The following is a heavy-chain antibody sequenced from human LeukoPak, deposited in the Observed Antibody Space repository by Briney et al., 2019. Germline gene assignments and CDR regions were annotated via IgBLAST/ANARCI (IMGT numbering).Heavy chain of an antibody. D-gene: IGHD3-3*01. J-gene: IGHJ4*02. CDR2: ISAYNGNT. CDR3: ARDGLRFLEWLLRFDY. CDR1: GYTFTSYG. Sequence: ASVKVSCKASGYTFTSYGISWVRQAPGQGLEWMGWISAYNGNTNYAQKLQGRVTMTTDTSTSTAYMELRSLRSDDTAVYYCARDGLRFLEWLLRFDYGGQGTLVTVSS. V-gene: IGHV1-18*01.